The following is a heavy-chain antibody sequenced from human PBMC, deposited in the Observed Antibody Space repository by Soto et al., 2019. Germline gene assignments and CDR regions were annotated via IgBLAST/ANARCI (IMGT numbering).Heavy chain of an antibody. Sequence: QVQLVEFGGGGVQPGGSLRLSCAASGFTFSSYGMHGVLQAPGKGLEWVAFIWYDGSSNYYADSVEGRFTISRDNSQNTLYLQMNRLRTENTAVLYCARDLTYGSSSGGWLYPWGQVTLVNVSS. J-gene: IGHJ5*02. V-gene: IGHV3-33*01. CDR2: IWYDGSSN. CDR3: ARDLTYGSSSGGWLYP. D-gene: IGHD6-6*01. CDR1: GFTFSSYG.